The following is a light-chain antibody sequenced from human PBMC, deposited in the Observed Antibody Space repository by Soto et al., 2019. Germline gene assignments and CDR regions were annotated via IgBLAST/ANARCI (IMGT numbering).Light chain of an antibody. CDR1: ESVRHY. J-gene: IGKJ1*01. CDR3: QQHSHWPPWT. CDR2: DAS. V-gene: IGKV3-11*01. Sequence: EIVLTQSPATLSLSPGERATLSCRASESVRHYVAWYQQKPGQAPRLLIYDASTRATGIPDRFSGSGSGTDFTLTISSLEPEDFAVYYCQQHSHWPPWTFGQGTKVDIK.